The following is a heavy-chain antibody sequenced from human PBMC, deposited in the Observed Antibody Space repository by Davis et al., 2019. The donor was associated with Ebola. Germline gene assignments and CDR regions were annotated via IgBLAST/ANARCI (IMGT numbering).Heavy chain of an antibody. J-gene: IGHJ6*02. CDR3: ASPGYSSSSGGDYYYYGMDV. CDR2: IYSGGST. CDR1: GFTVSSNY. V-gene: IGHV3-53*01. Sequence: GESLKISCAASGFTVSSNYMSWVRQAPGKGLEWVSVIYSGGSTYYADSVKGRFTISRDNSKNTLYLQMNSLRAEDTAVYYCASPGYSSSSGGDYYYYGMDVWGQGTTVTVSS. D-gene: IGHD6-6*01.